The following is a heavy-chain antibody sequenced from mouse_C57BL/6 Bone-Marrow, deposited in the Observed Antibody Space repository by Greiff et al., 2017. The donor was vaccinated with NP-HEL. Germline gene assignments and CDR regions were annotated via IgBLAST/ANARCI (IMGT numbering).Heavy chain of an antibody. CDR3: ARKGDYYGSTYYYAMDY. CDR1: GFSLTSYG. D-gene: IGHD1-1*01. J-gene: IGHJ4*01. V-gene: IGHV2-2*01. CDR2: IWSGGST. Sequence: VMLVESGPGLVQPSQSLSITCTVSGFSLTSYGVHWVRQSPGKGLEWLGVIWSGGSTDYNAAFISRLSISKDNSKSQVFFKMNSLQADDTAIYYCARKGDYYGSTYYYAMDYWGQGTSVTVSS.